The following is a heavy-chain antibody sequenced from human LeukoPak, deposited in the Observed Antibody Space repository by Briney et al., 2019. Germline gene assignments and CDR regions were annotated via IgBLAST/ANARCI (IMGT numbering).Heavy chain of an antibody. V-gene: IGHV4-4*02. CDR3: ARRNGYYDSSGYRY. D-gene: IGHD3-22*01. CDR2: MYLSGTT. CDR1: GDSINSLDL. Sequence: KPSGTLSLTCTVSGDSINSLDLWSWVRQPPGKGLAWIGEMYLSGTTHSNPSVKSRVTISVDKSKNQFSLKLSSVTAADTAVYYCARRNGYYDSSGYRYWGQGTLVTVSS. J-gene: IGHJ4*02.